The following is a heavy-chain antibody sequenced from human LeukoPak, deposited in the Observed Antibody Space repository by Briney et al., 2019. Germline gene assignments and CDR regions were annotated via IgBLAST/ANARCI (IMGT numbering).Heavy chain of an antibody. D-gene: IGHD5-18*01. CDR3: AKVGVNVDTAMVRIAAAGAVDY. Sequence: GGSLRLSCAASGFTFSSYGMHWVRQAPGKGLEWVAFIRYDGSNKYYADSVKGRFTISRDNSKNTLYLQMNSLRAEDTAVYYCAKVGVNVDTAMVRIAAAGAVDYWGQGTLVTVSS. CDR2: IRYDGSNK. V-gene: IGHV3-30*02. CDR1: GFTFSSYG. J-gene: IGHJ4*02.